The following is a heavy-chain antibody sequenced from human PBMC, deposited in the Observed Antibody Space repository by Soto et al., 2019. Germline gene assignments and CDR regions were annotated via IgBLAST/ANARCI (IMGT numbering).Heavy chain of an antibody. CDR3: ANRHSSSCPDYYYYYMYV. Sequence: EVQLVESGGGLVQPGGSLRLSCAASGFTFSSYWMSWVRQAPGKGLEWVANIKQDGSEKYYVDSVKGLFTISRDNAKNSLYLQMNSLRAEDTAVYYCANRHSSSCPDYYYYYMYVWGKVSTVTVS. J-gene: IGHJ6*03. CDR2: IKQDGSEK. CDR1: GFTFSSYW. D-gene: IGHD6-13*01. V-gene: IGHV3-7*01.